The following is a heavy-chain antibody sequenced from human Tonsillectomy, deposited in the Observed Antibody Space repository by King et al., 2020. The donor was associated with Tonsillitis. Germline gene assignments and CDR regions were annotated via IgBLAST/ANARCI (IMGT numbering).Heavy chain of an antibody. CDR2: IIPMFDTP. J-gene: IGHJ6*02. CDR1: GGTFSNYG. V-gene: IGHV1-69*01. D-gene: IGHD3-10*01. Sequence: VQLVQSGAEVKKPGSSVRLSCKASGGTFSNYGFNWVRQAPGQGLEWMGGIIPMFDTPIYGPKFQGRATIIADEATTTLYMEMTSLRSEATAVDYCARGAECYYSRGSRNGMDLWGQGTAVNVPS. CDR3: ARGAECYYSRGSRNGMDL.